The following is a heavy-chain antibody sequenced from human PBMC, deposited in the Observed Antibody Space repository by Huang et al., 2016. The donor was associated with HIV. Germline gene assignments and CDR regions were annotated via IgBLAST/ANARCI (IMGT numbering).Heavy chain of an antibody. V-gene: IGHV3-30*18. CDR3: AKESRWFSDFDH. CDR1: GFKLSGFG. J-gene: IGHJ4*02. D-gene: IGHD2-15*01. Sequence: QVYLVESGGGVVQPGGSLRLSCAASGFKLSGFGMHWVRQARGKGMEGVEVMSYDGRSQFYTDSVKGRFTISRDNSDNTLSLQMKGLRPDDTAVYYCAKESRWFSDFDHWGQGVLVSVSS. CDR2: MSYDGRSQ.